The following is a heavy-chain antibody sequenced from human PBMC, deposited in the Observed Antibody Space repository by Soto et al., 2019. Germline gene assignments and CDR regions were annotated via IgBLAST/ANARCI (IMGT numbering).Heavy chain of an antibody. J-gene: IGHJ6*03. Sequence: SETLSLTCAVYGGSFSGYYWSWIRQPPGKGLEWIGEINHSGSTNYNPSLKSRVTISVDTSKNQFSLKLSSVTAADTAVYYCARGGTRYCSSTSCYVYYMDVWGKGTTVTVSS. CDR2: INHSGST. V-gene: IGHV4-34*01. CDR3: ARGGTRYCSSTSCYVYYMDV. D-gene: IGHD2-2*01. CDR1: GGSFSGYY.